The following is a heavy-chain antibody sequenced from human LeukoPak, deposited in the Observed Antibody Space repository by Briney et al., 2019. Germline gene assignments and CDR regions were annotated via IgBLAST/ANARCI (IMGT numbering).Heavy chain of an antibody. CDR1: GFTFSSYW. J-gene: IGHJ4*02. CDR3: AREASVAVAVDY. Sequence: PGGSLRLSCAASGFTFSSYWMHWGRQAPGKGLVWVSRINSDGSSSTYADSVKGRFTISRDNAKNPLYLQMNSLRAEDTAVYYCAREASVAVAVDYWGQGTLVTVSS. D-gene: IGHD6-19*01. V-gene: IGHV3-74*03. CDR2: INSDGSSS.